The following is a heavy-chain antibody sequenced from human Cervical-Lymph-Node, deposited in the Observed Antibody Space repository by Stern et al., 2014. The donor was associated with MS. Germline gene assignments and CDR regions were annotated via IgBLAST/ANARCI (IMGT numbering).Heavy chain of an antibody. CDR1: GYTFTTYG. CDR3: ARDKMHAFDY. CDR2: ISADSGNT. V-gene: IGHV1-18*01. D-gene: IGHD2-8*01. J-gene: IGHJ4*02. Sequence: QVQLVQSGTEVKKPGASVLVSCKASGYTFTTYGITWVRQAPGQGLEWMGWISADSGNTKYAQKFQDRVTMTRDTTTGTAYMEVRSLRSEDTAVYCARDKMHAFDYWGQGTQVTVPS.